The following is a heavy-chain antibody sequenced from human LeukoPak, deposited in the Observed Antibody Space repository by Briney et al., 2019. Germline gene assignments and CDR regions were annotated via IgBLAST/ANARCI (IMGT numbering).Heavy chain of an antibody. CDR3: AKDPGYSSGWTYYYYGMDV. J-gene: IGHJ6*02. Sequence: PGGSLRLSCAASGFIFSSYGMHWVRQAPGKGLEWVAVISYDGSNKYYADSVKGRFTISRDNSKNTLYLQMNSLRGEDTAVYYCAKDPGYSSGWTYYYYGMDVWGQGTAVTVSS. CDR1: GFIFSSYG. D-gene: IGHD6-19*01. CDR2: ISYDGSNK. V-gene: IGHV3-30*18.